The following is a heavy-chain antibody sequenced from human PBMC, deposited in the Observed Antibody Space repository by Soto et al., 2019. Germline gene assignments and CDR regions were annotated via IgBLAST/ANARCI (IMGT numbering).Heavy chain of an antibody. CDR2: MNPINGAT. J-gene: IGHJ6*02. D-gene: IGHD6-13*01. V-gene: IGHV1-8*02. CDR3: GRGPSPRAPAGGTPYYYAMDV. CDR1: GYDFTAYD. Sequence: ASVKVSCKASGYDFTAYDINWVRQASGQGLEWMGWMNPINGATGSARRFQGRVSMTRNTATNTAYLEVTSLRSDDTAVYYCGRGPSPRAPAGGTPYYYAMDVWGQGTTVTVSS.